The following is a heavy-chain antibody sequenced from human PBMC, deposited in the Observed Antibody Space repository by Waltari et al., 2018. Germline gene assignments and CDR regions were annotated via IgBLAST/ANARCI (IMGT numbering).Heavy chain of an antibody. CDR1: GFTFSSYS. CDR3: ARVIGLELPHGY. D-gene: IGHD1-7*01. J-gene: IGHJ4*02. V-gene: IGHV3-21*01. CDR2: ISSSSSYI. Sequence: EVQLVESGGGLVKPGGSLRLSCAASGFTFSSYSMNWVRQAPGMGLEWVSSISSSSSYIYYADSVKGRFTISRDNAKNSLYLQMNSLRAEDTVVYYCARVIGLELPHGYWGQGTLVTVSS.